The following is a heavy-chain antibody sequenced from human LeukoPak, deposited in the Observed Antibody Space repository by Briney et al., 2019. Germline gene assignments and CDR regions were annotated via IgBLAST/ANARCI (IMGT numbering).Heavy chain of an antibody. CDR3: ARALTFCSGRVNWFDP. CDR2: IIPIFGTA. J-gene: IGHJ5*02. V-gene: IGHV1-69*05. CDR1: GGTFSSYA. Sequence: VASVKVSCKASGGTFSSYAISWVRQAPGQGLEWMGGIIPIFGTANYAQKFQGRVTITTDESTSTAYMELSSLRSEDTAVYYCARALTFCSGRVNWFDPWGQGTLVTVSS. D-gene: IGHD2-15*01.